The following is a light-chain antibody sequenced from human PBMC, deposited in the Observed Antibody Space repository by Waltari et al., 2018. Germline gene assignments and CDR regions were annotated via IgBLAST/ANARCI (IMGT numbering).Light chain of an antibody. CDR1: ALPNKY. V-gene: IGLV3-10*01. Sequence: SYELTQPPSVSVSPGHTARLTCSGEALPNKYAYWYRPKSGQAPVLVIYEDTKRPSGIPERISGSNSGAVATLTITGAQVEDEADYYCYSTDYTGNYWVFGGGTKLTVL. CDR2: EDT. CDR3: YSTDYTGNYWV. J-gene: IGLJ3*02.